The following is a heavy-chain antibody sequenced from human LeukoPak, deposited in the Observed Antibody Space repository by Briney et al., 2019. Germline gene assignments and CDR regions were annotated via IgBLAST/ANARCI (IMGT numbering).Heavy chain of an antibody. CDR1: GGTFSSYA. CDR2: IIPIFGTA. J-gene: IGHJ5*02. CDR3: ARRPYLETSPFDP. V-gene: IGHV1-69*06. D-gene: IGHD3-3*01. Sequence: GASVKVSCKASGGTFSSYAISWVRQAPGQGLEWMGGIIPIFGTANYAQKFQGRVTITADKSTSTAYMELSSLRSEDTAVYYCARRPYLETSPFDPWGRGTLVTVSS.